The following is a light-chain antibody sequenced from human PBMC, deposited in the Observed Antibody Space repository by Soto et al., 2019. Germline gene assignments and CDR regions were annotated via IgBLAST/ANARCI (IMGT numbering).Light chain of an antibody. Sequence: DIQMTQSPSTLSGSVGDRVTITCRASQTISSWLAWYQQKPGKAPKLLIYAASTLQSGVPSRFSGSGSGTDFTLTISSLQPEDFAAYYCQQLKGYPITFGQGTRLEIK. CDR1: QTISSW. J-gene: IGKJ5*01. CDR2: AAS. CDR3: QQLKGYPIT. V-gene: IGKV1-5*01.